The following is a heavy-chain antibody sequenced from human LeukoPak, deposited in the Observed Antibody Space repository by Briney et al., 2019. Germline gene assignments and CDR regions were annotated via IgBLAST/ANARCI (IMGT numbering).Heavy chain of an antibody. Sequence: ASVKVSCKASGGTFSSYAISWVRQAPGQGLEWMGRIIPILGIANYAQKFQGRVTITAGKSTSTAYMELSSLRSEDTAVYYCASVNCSGGSCYSIWFDPWGQGTLVTVSS. D-gene: IGHD2-15*01. J-gene: IGHJ5*02. CDR2: IIPILGIA. CDR3: ASVNCSGGSCYSIWFDP. CDR1: GGTFSSYA. V-gene: IGHV1-69*04.